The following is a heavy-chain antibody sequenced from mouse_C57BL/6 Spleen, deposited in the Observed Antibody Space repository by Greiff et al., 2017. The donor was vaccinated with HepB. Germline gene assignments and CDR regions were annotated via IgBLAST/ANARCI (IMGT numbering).Heavy chain of an antibody. V-gene: IGHV14-1*01. D-gene: IGHD2-5*01. CDR1: GFNIKDYY. Sequence: VQLQQSGAELVRPGASVKLSCTASGFNIKDYYMHWVKQRPEQGLGWIGRIDPEDGDTEYAPKFQGKATMTADTSSNTAYLQLSSLTSEDTAVYYCTTGGIYSNCWYFDVWGTGTTVTVSS. CDR2: IDPEDGDT. CDR3: TTGGIYSNCWYFDV. J-gene: IGHJ1*03.